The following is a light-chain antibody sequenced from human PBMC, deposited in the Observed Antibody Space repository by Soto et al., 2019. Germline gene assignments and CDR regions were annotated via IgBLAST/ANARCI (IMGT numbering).Light chain of an antibody. V-gene: IGKV4-1*01. CDR2: WAS. CDR1: QSVFKGSNNKDC. CDR3: QQFSSPPFFP. J-gene: IGKJ2*01. Sequence: DIVMTQSPDSLAVSLGERATINCKSSQSVFKGSNNKDCLAWYQQKPGQPPKLLIYWASTRESGVPDRFSGSGSGTDFTLTISSLQAEDVAIYYCQQFSSPPFFPFGQGTKVDIK.